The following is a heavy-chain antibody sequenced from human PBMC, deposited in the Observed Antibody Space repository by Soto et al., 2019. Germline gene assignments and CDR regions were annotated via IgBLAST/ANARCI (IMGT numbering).Heavy chain of an antibody. CDR2: IYWDDDK. Sequence: QITLKESGPTLVKPTQTHTLTCTFSGFSLSTSGVGVGWIRQPPGKALEWLALIYWDDDKSYSPSLKSRLTITKDTSTNQVVLTMTNMDPVDTATYYCAQIRDTAMDYWGQGTLVNVSS. CDR3: AQIRDTAMDY. J-gene: IGHJ4*02. V-gene: IGHV2-5*02. D-gene: IGHD5-18*01. CDR1: GFSLSTSGVG.